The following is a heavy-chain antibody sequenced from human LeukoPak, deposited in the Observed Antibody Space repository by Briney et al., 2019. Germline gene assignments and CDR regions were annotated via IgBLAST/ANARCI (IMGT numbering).Heavy chain of an antibody. Sequence: SETLSLTCTVSGGSISSYYWSWIRQPPGKGLEWIGYIYYSGSTNYNPSLKSRVTISVDTSKNQFSLKLSSVTAADTAVYYCARGLEAAAGINWFDPWGQGTLVTVSS. J-gene: IGHJ5*02. CDR2: IYYSGST. CDR3: ARGLEAAAGINWFDP. V-gene: IGHV4-59*12. D-gene: IGHD6-13*01. CDR1: GGSISSYY.